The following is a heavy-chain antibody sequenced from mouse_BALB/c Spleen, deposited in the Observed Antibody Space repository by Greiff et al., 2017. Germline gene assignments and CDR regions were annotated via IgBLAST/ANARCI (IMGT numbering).Heavy chain of an antibody. V-gene: IGHV5-6*01. J-gene: IGHJ4*01. CDR1: GFTFSSYG. CDR2: ISSGGSYT. Sequence: DVQLVESGGDLVKPGGSLKLSCAASGFTFSSYGMSWVRQTPDKRLEWVATISSGGSYTYYPDSVKGRFTISRDNAKNTLYLQMSSLKSEDTAMYYCAREGTTVGYAMDYWGQGTSVTVSS. CDR3: AREGTTVGYAMDY. D-gene: IGHD1-1*01.